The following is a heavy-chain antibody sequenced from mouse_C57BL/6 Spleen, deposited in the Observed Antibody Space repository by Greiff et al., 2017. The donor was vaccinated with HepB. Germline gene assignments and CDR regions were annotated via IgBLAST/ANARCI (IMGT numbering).Heavy chain of an antibody. Sequence: QVQLQQPGAELVMPGASVKLSCKASGYTFTSYWMHWVKQRPGQGLEWIGEIDPSDSYTNYNQKFKGKSTLTVDKSSSTAYMQLSSLTSEDSAVYYWARSEYGNFHFDYWGQGTTLTVSS. CDR3: ARSEYGNFHFDY. CDR1: GYTFTSYW. V-gene: IGHV1-69*01. D-gene: IGHD2-10*02. CDR2: IDPSDSYT. J-gene: IGHJ2*01.